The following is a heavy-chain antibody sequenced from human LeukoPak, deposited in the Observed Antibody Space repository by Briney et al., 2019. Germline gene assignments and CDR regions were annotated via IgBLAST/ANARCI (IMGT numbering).Heavy chain of an antibody. J-gene: IGHJ4*02. CDR1: GYTFTGYY. Sequence: ASVKVSGKASGYTFTGYYIHWVRQAPGQGLEWMGWINPHSGGTNYAQKFQGRVTMTRDTSISTAYMELNRLRSDDTAVYYCARDVGEYCSSVSCYASNYWGQGTLVTVSS. D-gene: IGHD2-2*01. CDR2: INPHSGGT. V-gene: IGHV1-2*02. CDR3: ARDVGEYCSSVSCYASNY.